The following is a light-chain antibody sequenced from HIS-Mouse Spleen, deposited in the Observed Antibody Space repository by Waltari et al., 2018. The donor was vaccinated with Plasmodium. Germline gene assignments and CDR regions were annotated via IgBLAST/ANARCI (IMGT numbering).Light chain of an antibody. CDR1: PSVSSN. CDR3: QQYNNWSFT. Sequence: EIVKTQSPATLSVSPGERATHSCRASPSVSSNLAWYQQKPGQAPRLLIYCASTRATGIPARFSGSGSGTEFTLTISSLQSEDFAVYYCQQYNNWSFTFGPGTKVVIK. V-gene: IGKV3-15*01. J-gene: IGKJ3*01. CDR2: CAS.